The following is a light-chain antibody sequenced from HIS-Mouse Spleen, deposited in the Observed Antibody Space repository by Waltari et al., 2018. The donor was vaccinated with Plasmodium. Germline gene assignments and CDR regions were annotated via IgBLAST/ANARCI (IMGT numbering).Light chain of an antibody. V-gene: IGLV2-14*03. J-gene: IGLJ1*01. CDR2: DVS. CDR3: SSYTSSSTLNYV. Sequence: QSALTQPASVSGSPGQSITISCPGTSSDVGCYNYVSWYQQHPGKAPKLMIYDVSNRPSGVSNRFSGSKSGNTASLTISGLQAEDEADYYCSSYTSSSTLNYVFGTGTKVTVL. CDR1: SSDVGCYNY.